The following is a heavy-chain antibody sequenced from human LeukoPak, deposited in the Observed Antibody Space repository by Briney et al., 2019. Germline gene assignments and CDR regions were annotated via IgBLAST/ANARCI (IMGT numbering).Heavy chain of an antibody. D-gene: IGHD5-18*01. CDR3: ARNGAGMVKWTILYYYMDV. J-gene: IGHJ6*03. V-gene: IGHV1-2*02. Sequence: ASVKVSCKASGYTFTDCYMHWVRQAPGQGLEWMGWINPNSGDTNYAQKSQGRVTMTRDTSIGTAYMELSRLRSDDTAVYYCARNGAGMVKWTILYYYMDVWGKGTTVTISS. CDR2: INPNSGDT. CDR1: GYTFTDCY.